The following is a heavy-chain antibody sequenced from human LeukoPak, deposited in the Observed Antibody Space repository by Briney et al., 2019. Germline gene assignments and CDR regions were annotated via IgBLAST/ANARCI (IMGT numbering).Heavy chain of an antibody. V-gene: IGHV3-30*18. D-gene: IGHD3-3*01. Sequence: PGGSLRLSCAASGFTFSTFDLHWVRQAPGKGLEWVALISYDGSNEYYADSAKGRFAISRDNSKNTLFLQLNSLRAEDTAIYYCAKGLTYNFWSGPIDYWGQGTLVTVSS. CDR2: ISYDGSNE. CDR3: AKGLTYNFWSGPIDY. J-gene: IGHJ4*02. CDR1: GFTFSTFD.